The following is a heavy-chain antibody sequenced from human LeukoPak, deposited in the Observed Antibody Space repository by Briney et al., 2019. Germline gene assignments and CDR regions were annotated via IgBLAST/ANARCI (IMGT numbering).Heavy chain of an antibody. CDR2: IIPIFGTA. J-gene: IGHJ4*02. D-gene: IGHD5-12*01. Sequence: GASVQVSGQASGGTFSSYAISWVRQAPGQGLEWMGGIIPIFGTANYAEKLQGSVTITAYESTSTAYMELSSLRSEDTAVYYCARVGYGIPDYWGQGTLVTVSS. CDR1: GGTFSSYA. CDR3: ARVGYGIPDY. V-gene: IGHV1-69*13.